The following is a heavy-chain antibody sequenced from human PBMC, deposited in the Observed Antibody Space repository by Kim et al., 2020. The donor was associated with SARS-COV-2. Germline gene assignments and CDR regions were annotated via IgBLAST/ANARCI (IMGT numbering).Heavy chain of an antibody. CDR3: ASELITIFGVVQNHLGMDV. V-gene: IGHV7-4-1*02. CDR1: GYTFTSYA. D-gene: IGHD3-3*01. J-gene: IGHJ6*02. CDR2: INTNTGNP. Sequence: APVKVSCKASGYTFTSYAMNWVRQAPGQGLEWMGWINTNTGNPTYAQGFTGRFVFSSDTSVSTAYLQISSLKAEDTAVYYCASELITIFGVVQNHLGMDVWGQGTTVTVSS.